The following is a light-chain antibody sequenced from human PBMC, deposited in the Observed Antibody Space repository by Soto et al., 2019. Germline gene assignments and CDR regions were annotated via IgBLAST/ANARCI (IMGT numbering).Light chain of an antibody. V-gene: IGKV3-11*01. J-gene: IGKJ4*01. CDR3: KQRDSWPLT. Sequence: EIVLTQSPATLSLSPGERATLSCRTNQTVGTYLAWYQHKAGQAPRLLIYSAYKRATGIPARFSGSGSGTDFTLTIRSLEPEDFAFYYCKQRDSWPLTFGGGTKVDIK. CDR2: SAY. CDR1: QTVGTY.